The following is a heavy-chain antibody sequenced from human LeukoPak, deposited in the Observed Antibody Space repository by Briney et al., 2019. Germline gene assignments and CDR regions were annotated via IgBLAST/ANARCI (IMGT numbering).Heavy chain of an antibody. CDR1: GGSISSYY. Sequence: PSETLSLTCTVSGGSISSYYWSWIRQPPGKGLEWIGYIYYSGSTNYNPSLKSRVTISVDTSKNQSSLKLSSVTAADTAVYYCARQEGVATTFDYWGQGTLVTVSS. CDR3: ARQEGVATTFDY. V-gene: IGHV4-59*01. J-gene: IGHJ4*02. CDR2: IYYSGST. D-gene: IGHD5-12*01.